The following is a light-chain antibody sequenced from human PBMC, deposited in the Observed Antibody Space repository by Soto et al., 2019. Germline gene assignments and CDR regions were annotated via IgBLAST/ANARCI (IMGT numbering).Light chain of an antibody. J-gene: IGKJ2*01. CDR3: QQRSNWPPGYT. Sequence: ETVLTQSPATLSLSPGERATLSCRASQSVTTYLAWYQQKPGQAPRLLIYDASNRATGIPARFSGSGSGTDFTLTISSLEPEDFAFYYCQQRSNWPPGYTFGQGTKLEIK. V-gene: IGKV3-11*01. CDR2: DAS. CDR1: QSVTTY.